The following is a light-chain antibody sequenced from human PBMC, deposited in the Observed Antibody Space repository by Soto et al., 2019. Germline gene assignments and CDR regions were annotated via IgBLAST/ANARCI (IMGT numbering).Light chain of an antibody. CDR3: SSYTSSSTVV. V-gene: IGLV2-14*01. CDR1: SSDVGGYNY. J-gene: IGLJ2*01. Sequence: QSALTQPASLSGSPGQSITISCTGTSSDVGGYNYVSWYQQHPGKAPKLMIYDVSHRPSAVSNRFSGSKSGNTAYLPISGLQAEDETDYYCSSYTSSSTVVFGGGAKLTVL. CDR2: DVS.